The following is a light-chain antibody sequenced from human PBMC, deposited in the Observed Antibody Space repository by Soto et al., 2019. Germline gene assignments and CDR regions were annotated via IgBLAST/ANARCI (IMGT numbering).Light chain of an antibody. J-gene: IGKJ5*01. V-gene: IGKV3-20*01. CDR2: ASS. CDR3: QQYGTSTVT. Sequence: EIALTQSPGTLSLSPGERATLSCKTSQSRGSNFLAWYQHKPGQAPRLVIYASSNRATGIPDRFSGSASGTDFTLTISRLENEDFAVYDCQQYGTSTVTFGQGTRLEIK. CDR1: QSRGSNF.